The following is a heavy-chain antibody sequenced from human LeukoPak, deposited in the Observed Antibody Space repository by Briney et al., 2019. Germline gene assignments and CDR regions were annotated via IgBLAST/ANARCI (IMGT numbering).Heavy chain of an antibody. D-gene: IGHD4-23*01. J-gene: IGHJ3*02. CDR1: GYTFTGYY. CDR2: INPNSGGT. V-gene: IGHV1-2*02. Sequence: ASVKVSCKASGYTFTGYYMHWVRQAPGQGLEWMGWINPNSGGTNYAQKFQGRVTMTRDTSISTAYMELSRLRSDDTAVYYCARLTVVTSTAAFDIWGQGTMVTVSS. CDR3: ARLTVVTSTAAFDI.